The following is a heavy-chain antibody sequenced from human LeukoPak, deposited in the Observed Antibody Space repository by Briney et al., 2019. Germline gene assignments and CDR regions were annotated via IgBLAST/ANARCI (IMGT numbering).Heavy chain of an antibody. CDR2: ISSSSSYI. Sequence: GGSLRLSCAASGFTFSSYSMNWVRQAPGKGLEWVSSISSSSSYIYYADSVKGRFTISRDNAKNSLYLQMNSLRAEDTAVYYCASAVRYYDFWRASYYYYGMDVWGQGTTVTVSS. D-gene: IGHD3-3*01. V-gene: IGHV3-21*01. CDR3: ASAVRYYDFWRASYYYYGMDV. CDR1: GFTFSSYS. J-gene: IGHJ6*02.